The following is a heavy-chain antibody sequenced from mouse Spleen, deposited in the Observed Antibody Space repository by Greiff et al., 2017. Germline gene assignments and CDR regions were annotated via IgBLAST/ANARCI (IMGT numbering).Heavy chain of an antibody. D-gene: IGHD1-1*02. CDR3: ARNRGHGVARYYFDY. CDR1: GFSLTSYG. V-gene: IGHV2-2*01. CDR2: IWSGGST. Sequence: QVQLQQSGPGLVQPSQSLSTTCTVSGFSLTSYGVHWVRQSPGKGLEWLGVIWSGGSTDYNAAFISRLSISKDNSKSQVFFKMNSLQADDTAIYYCARNRGHGVARYYFDYWGQGTTLTVSS. J-gene: IGHJ2*01.